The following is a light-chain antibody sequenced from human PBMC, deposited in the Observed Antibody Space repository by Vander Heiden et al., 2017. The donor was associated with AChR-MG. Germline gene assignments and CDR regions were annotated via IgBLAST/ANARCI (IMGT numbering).Light chain of an antibody. Sequence: DIQMTQSPSTLSASVGDRVTITCRASQSISSWLAWYQQKPGKAPKLLIYKASSLESGVPSRFSGSGSGTEFTHTISSLQPDDFATYYCQQYNSYSRTFGQGNKLEIK. CDR1: QSISSW. J-gene: IGKJ2*02. V-gene: IGKV1-5*03. CDR3: QQYNSYSRT. CDR2: KAS.